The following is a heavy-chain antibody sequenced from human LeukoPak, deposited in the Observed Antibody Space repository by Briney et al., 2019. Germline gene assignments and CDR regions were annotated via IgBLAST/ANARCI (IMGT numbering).Heavy chain of an antibody. D-gene: IGHD3-16*01. CDR1: GFTFSNYW. J-gene: IGHJ6*03. Sequence: GGSLRLSCAASGFTFSNYWMSWVRQAPGKGLEWVANIKEDGSAKYYVDSVKGRFTISRDSAKNSLYLQMNTLRVEDTAVYYCARSWGAAYYYYMDVWGKGTTVTVSS. CDR3: ARSWGAAYYYYMDV. V-gene: IGHV3-7*01. CDR2: IKEDGSAK.